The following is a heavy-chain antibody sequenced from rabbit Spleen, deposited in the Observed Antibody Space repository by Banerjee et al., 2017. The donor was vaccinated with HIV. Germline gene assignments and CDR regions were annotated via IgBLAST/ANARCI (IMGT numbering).Heavy chain of an antibody. V-gene: IGHV1S45*01. CDR3: ARVSESSGWGEDL. J-gene: IGHJ4*01. Sequence: QEQLVESGGGLVKPEGSLTLTCTTSGFSFSSGYDMCWVRQAPGKGLEWIGYIYSTIGYTYYASWAKGRFTISKTSSTAVTLQMTSLTVADTATYFCARVSESSGWGEDLWGQGTLVTVS. CDR2: IYSTIGYT. CDR1: GFSFSSGYD. D-gene: IGHD4-1*01.